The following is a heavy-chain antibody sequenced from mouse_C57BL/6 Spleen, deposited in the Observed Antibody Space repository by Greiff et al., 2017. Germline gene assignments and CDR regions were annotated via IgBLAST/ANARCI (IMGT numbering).Heavy chain of an antibody. D-gene: IGHD2-1*01. CDR3: ARNRYGNYGAWFAY. V-gene: IGHV1-39*01. Sequence: EVKLQESGPELVKPGASVKISCKASGYSFTDYNMNWVKQSNGKSLEWIGVINPDYGTTSYNQKFKGKATLTVDQSSSTAYMQLNSLTSGDSAVYYCARNRYGNYGAWFAYWGQGTLVTVSA. CDR2: INPDYGTT. CDR1: GYSFTDYN. J-gene: IGHJ3*01.